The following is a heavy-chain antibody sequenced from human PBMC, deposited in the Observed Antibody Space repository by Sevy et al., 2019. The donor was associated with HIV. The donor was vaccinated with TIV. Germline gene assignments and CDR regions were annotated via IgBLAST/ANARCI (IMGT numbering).Heavy chain of an antibody. CDR1: GGSFSNFP. CDR3: ARESPDYVSGYYSVDAFDV. V-gene: IGHV1-69*13. CDR2: IISKFGTT. J-gene: IGHJ3*01. Sequence: ASVKVSCKASGGSFSNFPVSWVRQAPGQGLEWMGMIISKFGTTDYAQKFQGRVTITADESTTTAYMELTSLRSEDTAVYYCARESPDYVSGYYSVDAFDVWGQGTKVTVSS. D-gene: IGHD3-22*01.